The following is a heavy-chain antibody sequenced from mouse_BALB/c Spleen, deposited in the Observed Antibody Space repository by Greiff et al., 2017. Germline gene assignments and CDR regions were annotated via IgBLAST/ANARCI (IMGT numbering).Heavy chain of an antibody. CDR3: ARFPYDYAWFAY. D-gene: IGHD2-4*01. V-gene: IGHV1S56*01. J-gene: IGHJ3*01. CDR1: GYTFTSYY. Sequence: VQLQQSGPELVKPGASVRISCKASGYTFTSYYIHWVKQRPGQGLEWIGWIYPGNVNTKYNEKFKGKATLTADKSSSTAYMQLSSLTSEDSAVYFCARFPYDYAWFAYWGQGTLVTVSA. CDR2: IYPGNVNT.